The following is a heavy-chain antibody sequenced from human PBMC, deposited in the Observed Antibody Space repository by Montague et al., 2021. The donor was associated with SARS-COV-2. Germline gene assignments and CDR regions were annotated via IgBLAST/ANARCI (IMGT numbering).Heavy chain of an antibody. J-gene: IGHJ5*02. CDR1: GASISTGSDY. Sequence: SETLSLTCTVSGASISTGSDYWTWIRQRPGRRLEWIGNFYYSGGSTYNPSLKSRVTISADTSKNLFSLTLKSVTASDTAVYYCARDRGDIYGGNSAWFDPGGQGARVTVS. CDR2: FYYSGGS. CDR3: ARDRGDIYGGNSAWFDP. V-gene: IGHV4-61*03. D-gene: IGHD4-23*01.